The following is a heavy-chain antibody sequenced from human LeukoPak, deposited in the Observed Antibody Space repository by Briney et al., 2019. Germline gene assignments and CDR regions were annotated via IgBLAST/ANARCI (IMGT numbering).Heavy chain of an antibody. Sequence: SENLSLTCTVSGGSISSYYWSWIRQPPGKGLEWIGYIYYSGSTNYNPSLKSRVTISVDTSKNQFSLKLSSVTAADTAVYYCARGGAAAVFGAWGQGTLVTVSS. V-gene: IGHV4-59*01. D-gene: IGHD6-13*01. J-gene: IGHJ5*02. CDR2: IYYSGST. CDR3: ARGGAAAVFGA. CDR1: GGSISSYY.